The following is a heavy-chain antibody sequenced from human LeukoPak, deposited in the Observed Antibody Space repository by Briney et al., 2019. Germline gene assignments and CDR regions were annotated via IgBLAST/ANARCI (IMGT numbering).Heavy chain of an antibody. V-gene: IGHV1-2*02. D-gene: IGHD3-3*01. J-gene: IGHJ4*02. CDR1: GYTFTGYY. CDR3: ARGQGYDFWSGYS. Sequence: GASVKVSCKASGYTFTGYYMHWVRQAPGQGLEWMGWINPNSGGTNYAQKFQGRVTTTRDTSISTAYMELSRLRSDDTAVYYCARGQGYDFWSGYSWGQGTLVTASS. CDR2: INPNSGGT.